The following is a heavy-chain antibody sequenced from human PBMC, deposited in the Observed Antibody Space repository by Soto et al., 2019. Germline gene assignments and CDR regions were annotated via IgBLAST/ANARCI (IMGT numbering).Heavy chain of an antibody. CDR3: ARDTQIVAMGRPFDY. CDR1: GGSFSGYA. V-gene: IGHV4-34*01. J-gene: IGHJ4*02. Sequence: SETLSLTCAAYGGSFSGYAWNWIRQPPGKGLEWIGEINHSGSTNYNPSLKSRVTISLDTSKNQFSLTLTSLTAADTAVYFCARDTQIVAMGRPFDYWGQGMLVEVSS. D-gene: IGHD5-12*01. CDR2: INHSGST.